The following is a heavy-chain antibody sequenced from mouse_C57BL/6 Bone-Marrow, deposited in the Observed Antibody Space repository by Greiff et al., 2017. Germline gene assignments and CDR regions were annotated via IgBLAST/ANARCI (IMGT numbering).Heavy chain of an antibody. J-gene: IGHJ2*01. D-gene: IGHD2-4*01. CDR2: ISYDGSN. CDR3: ARDRRPMTTPHFDY. V-gene: IGHV3-6*01. Sequence: EVKLQESGPGLVKPSQSLSLTCSVTGYSITSGYYWNWIRQFPGNKLEWMGYISYDGSNNYNPSLKNRISITRDTSKNQFFLKLNSVTTEDTATYYCARDRRPMTTPHFDYWGQGTTLTVSS. CDR1: GYSITSGYY.